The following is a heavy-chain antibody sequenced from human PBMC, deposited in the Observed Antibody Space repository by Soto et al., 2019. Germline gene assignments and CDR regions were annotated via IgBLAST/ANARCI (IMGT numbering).Heavy chain of an antibody. CDR1: GFTFSSYN. CDR3: ARATAVSGTPEFDY. V-gene: IGHV3-30-3*01. D-gene: IGHD6-19*01. CDR2: ISYDDGSNK. Sequence: QVQLVESGGGVVQPGRSLRLSCAASGFTFSSYNMHWVRQAPGKGLEWVTVISYDDGSNKSYADSVKGRFTISRDNSKNPLYLRMNSLRAEGTAVYYCARATAVSGTPEFDYWGQGTLVTVSS. J-gene: IGHJ4*02.